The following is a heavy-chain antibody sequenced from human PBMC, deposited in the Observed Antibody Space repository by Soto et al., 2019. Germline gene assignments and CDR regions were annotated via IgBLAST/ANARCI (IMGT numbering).Heavy chain of an antibody. V-gene: IGHV6-1*01. CDR1: GDSVSSNTSA. CDR3: ARGVAGSGFDL. D-gene: IGHD6-19*01. Sequence: PSQTLSLTCAISGDSVSSNTSAWNWISSSPSRGLEWLGRTYYRSNWRHDYAVSVKSRITVNPDTSKNHFSLQLNSVTPDDTAVYYCARGVAGSGFDLWGQGTLVT. CDR2: TYYRSNWRH. J-gene: IGHJ4*02.